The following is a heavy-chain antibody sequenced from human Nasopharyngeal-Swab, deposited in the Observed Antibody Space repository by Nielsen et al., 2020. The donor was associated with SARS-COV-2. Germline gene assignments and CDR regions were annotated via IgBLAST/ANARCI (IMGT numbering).Heavy chain of an antibody. V-gene: IGHV4-39*07. CDR1: GGSISSSSYY. J-gene: IGHJ4*02. Sequence: GSLRLSCTVSGGSISSSSYYWGWIRQPPGKGLEWIGSIYYSGSTYCNPSLKSRVTISVDTSKNQFSLKLSSVTAADTAVYYCARSGIVGAIYYWGQGTLVTVSS. D-gene: IGHD1-26*01. CDR3: ARSGIVGAIYY. CDR2: IYYSGST.